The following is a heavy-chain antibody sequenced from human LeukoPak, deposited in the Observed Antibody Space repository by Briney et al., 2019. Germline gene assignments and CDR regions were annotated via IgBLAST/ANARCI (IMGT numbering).Heavy chain of an antibody. CDR3: ARDFTDGGWYGNWFDP. CDR2: IYYSGST. V-gene: IGHV4-30-4*01. D-gene: IGHD6-19*01. J-gene: IGHJ5*02. Sequence: SSQTLSLTCTVSGGSISSGDYYWSWIRQPPGKGLEWIGYIYYSGSTYYNPSLKSRVTISVDTSKNQFSLKLSSVTAADTAVYYCARDFTDGGWYGNWFDPWGQGTLVTVSS. CDR1: GGSISSGDYY.